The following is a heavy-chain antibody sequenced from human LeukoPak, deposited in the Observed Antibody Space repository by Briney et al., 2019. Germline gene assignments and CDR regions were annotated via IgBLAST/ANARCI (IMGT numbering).Heavy chain of an antibody. Sequence: GGSLRLSCATSGFTFSNYEMNWVRQAPGKGLEWVSYLTTSGSTKYYADSVKGRFTISRDNAKNSLFLQMNSLRAEDTAVYYCARSQTAGYYYVYWGQGTLVTVSS. V-gene: IGHV3-48*03. CDR3: ARSQTAGYYYVY. D-gene: IGHD3-9*01. CDR2: LTTSGSTK. J-gene: IGHJ4*02. CDR1: GFTFSNYE.